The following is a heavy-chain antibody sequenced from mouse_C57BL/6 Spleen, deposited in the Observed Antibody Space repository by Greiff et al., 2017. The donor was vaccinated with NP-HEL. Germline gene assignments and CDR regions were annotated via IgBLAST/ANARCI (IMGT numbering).Heavy chain of an antibody. CDR1: GYTFTDYY. V-gene: IGHV1-26*01. CDR2: INPNNGGT. J-gene: IGHJ4*01. Sequence: VQLQQSGPELVKPGASVKISCKASGYTFTDYYMNWVKQSHGKSLEWIGDINPNNGGTSYNQKFKGKATLTVDKSSSTAYMELRSLTSEDSAVYYCARRYDGEPYYYAMDYWGQGTSVTVSS. D-gene: IGHD2-12*01. CDR3: ARRYDGEPYYYAMDY.